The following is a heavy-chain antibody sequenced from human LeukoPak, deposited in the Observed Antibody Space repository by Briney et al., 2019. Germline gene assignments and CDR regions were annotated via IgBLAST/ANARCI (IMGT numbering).Heavy chain of an antibody. V-gene: IGHV4-34*01. CDR3: ASHYSSGSYRYTGSFDS. CDR2: INHSETT. CDR1: GGSIINDY. J-gene: IGHJ5*01. Sequence: PSETLSLTCNVSGGSIINDYWSWIRQPAGKGLEWIGEINHSETTNYSPSLKSRVSISVDTSKNQFSLKLNSVTAADAAMYYCASHYSSGSYRYTGSFDSWGQGMLVNVSS. D-gene: IGHD3-16*02.